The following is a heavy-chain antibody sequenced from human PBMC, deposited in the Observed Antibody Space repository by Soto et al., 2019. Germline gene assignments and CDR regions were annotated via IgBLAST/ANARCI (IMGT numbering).Heavy chain of an antibody. V-gene: IGHV5-51*01. CDR3: TRANEYYDFWSGYIDQ. D-gene: IGHD3-3*01. CDR1: GYSLTSYW. Sequence: PGESLKISCKGSGYSLTSYWIGWVRQMPGKGLEWMGIIYPGDSDTRYSPSFHDHVTISADKSINTAYLQWSSLKASDTAMYYCTRANEYYDFWSGYIDQWGQGTLVTISS. CDR2: IYPGDSDT. J-gene: IGHJ4*02.